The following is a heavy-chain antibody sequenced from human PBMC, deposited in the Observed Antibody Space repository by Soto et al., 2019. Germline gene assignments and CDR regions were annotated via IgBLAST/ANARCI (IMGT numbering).Heavy chain of an antibody. Sequence: QVQLLESGGDLVKPGGSLRLSCAASGFTVSGYYMGWIRQPPGKGLEWISIISSDSSHTDHADSVKGRFTTSRDNAKNSLYLQMNSLRAEDTALYFCATGRQVRMADIWGQGTVVTVSS. CDR3: ATGRQVRMADI. CDR1: GFTVSGYY. J-gene: IGHJ3*02. D-gene: IGHD2-15*01. V-gene: IGHV3-11*03. CDR2: ISSDSSHT.